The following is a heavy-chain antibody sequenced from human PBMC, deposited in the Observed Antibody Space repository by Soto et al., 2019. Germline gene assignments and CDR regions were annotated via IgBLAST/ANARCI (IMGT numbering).Heavy chain of an antibody. CDR3: AKVRTLGNSPVDS. CDR1: GFTFSSYG. J-gene: IGHJ4*02. CDR2: ISYDGNNK. Sequence: PGGSLRLSCAASGFTFSSYGMNWVRQAPGKGLEWVAVISYDGNNKVYADSVKGRFTVSRDNSKNTLFLQLNSLRLEDTAMYYCAKVRTLGNSPVDSWGQGTLVTVSS. D-gene: IGHD1-1*01. V-gene: IGHV3-30*18.